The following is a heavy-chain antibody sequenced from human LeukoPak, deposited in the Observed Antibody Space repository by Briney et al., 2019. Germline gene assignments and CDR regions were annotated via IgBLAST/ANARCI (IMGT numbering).Heavy chain of an antibody. Sequence: PGGSLRLSCTASGFTFRDHAMSWFRQAPGKGLEWVSLISWDGGSTYYADSVKGRFTISRDNSKNSLYVHVNGLRGEDTAMYYCAKGPVRGSYRYGYFDYWGQGTLVTVSS. D-gene: IGHD3-16*02. J-gene: IGHJ4*02. CDR2: ISWDGGST. CDR3: AKGPVRGSYRYGYFDY. V-gene: IGHV3-43D*03. CDR1: GFTFRDHA.